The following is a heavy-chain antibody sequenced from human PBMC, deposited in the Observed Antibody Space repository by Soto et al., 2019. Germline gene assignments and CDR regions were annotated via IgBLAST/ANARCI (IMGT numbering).Heavy chain of an antibody. CDR2: IYHSGST. D-gene: IGHD3-16*01. CDR1: GGSISSSNW. J-gene: IGHJ5*02. V-gene: IGHV4-4*02. CDR3: XXXXXXRGVMRWFDP. Sequence: QVQLQESGPGLVKPSGSLSLTCAVSGGSISSSNWWSWVRQPPGKGLEWIGEIYHSGSTNNNPPLMTPSXXXXXXXXTXXXXXXXXXXXXXXXXXYCXXXXXXRGVMRWFDPWGQGTLVTVSS.